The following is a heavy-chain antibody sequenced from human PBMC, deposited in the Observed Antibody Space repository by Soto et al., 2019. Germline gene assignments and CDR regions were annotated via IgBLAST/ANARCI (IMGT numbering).Heavy chain of an antibody. CDR3: ARAKGISGSSSLLVEY. CDR1: GFTFSSYD. CDR2: IGTAGDT. J-gene: IGHJ4*02. Sequence: EVQLLESGGGLVQPGGSLRLSCAASGFTFSSYDMHWVRQATGKGLEWVSAIGTAGDTYYPGSVKGRFTISRDNSKNTLYLQMNSLRTEDTAVYYCARAKGISGSSSLLVEYWGQGTLVTVSS. D-gene: IGHD1-20*01. V-gene: IGHV3-13*01.